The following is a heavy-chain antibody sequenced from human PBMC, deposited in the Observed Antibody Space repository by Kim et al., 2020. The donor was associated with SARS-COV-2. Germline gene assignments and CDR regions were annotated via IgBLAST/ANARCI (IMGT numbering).Heavy chain of an antibody. D-gene: IGHD6-19*01. CDR3: ARSGYSSGWALYYYYGVDG. CDR1: GGSISSYY. J-gene: IGHJ6*02. CDR2: IYYSGST. V-gene: IGHV4-59*01. Sequence: SETLSLTCTVSGGSISSYYWSWIRQPPGKGLEWIGYIYYSGSTNYNPSLKSRVTISVDTSKNQSSLKLSSVSAADTAVYYCARSGYSSGWALYYYYGVDGWGQGTTVTVSS.